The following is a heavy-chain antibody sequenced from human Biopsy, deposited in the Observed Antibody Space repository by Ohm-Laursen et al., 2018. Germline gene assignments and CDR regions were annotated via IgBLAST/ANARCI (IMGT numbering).Heavy chain of an antibody. CDR2: FAPENGKT. V-gene: IGHV1-24*01. J-gene: IGHJ4*02. D-gene: IGHD1-1*01. CDR1: GYAVTEFS. CDR3: AADINVWNVNY. Sequence: SVKVSCKISGYAVTEFSMHWVRQAPGKGLEWMGGFAPENGKTIYAQKFRGRITMTEDTSTDTAYMELSSLRSEDTAVYYCAADINVWNVNYWGQGTQVTVSS.